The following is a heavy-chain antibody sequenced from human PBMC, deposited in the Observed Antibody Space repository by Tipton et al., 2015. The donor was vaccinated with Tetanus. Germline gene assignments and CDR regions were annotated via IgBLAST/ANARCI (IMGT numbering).Heavy chain of an antibody. CDR1: GGSISNTDYY. Sequence: TLSLTCTVSGGSISNTDYYWGWIRQPPGKGLEWIGSIYYSGNTYYNPSLKRRVTISVDTSKNQFSLKLSSVTAADTAVYYCARQAGYSGFQLFDYWGQGTLVTVSS. CDR2: IYYSGNT. J-gene: IGHJ4*02. CDR3: ARQAGYSGFQLFDY. V-gene: IGHV4-39*01. D-gene: IGHD5-12*01.